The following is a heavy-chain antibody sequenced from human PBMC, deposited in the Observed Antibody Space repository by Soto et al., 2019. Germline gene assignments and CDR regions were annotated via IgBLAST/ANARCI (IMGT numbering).Heavy chain of an antibody. CDR1: GGSISSYY. Sequence: SETLSLTCTVSGGSISSYYWSWIRQPPGKGLEWIGYIYYSGSTNYNPSLKSRVTISVDTSKNQFSLKLSSVTAADTAVYYCARGEYYYGSGSCPQLLNYYYYIDVWGKGTTVTVSS. D-gene: IGHD3-10*01. J-gene: IGHJ6*03. V-gene: IGHV4-59*01. CDR3: ARGEYYYGSGSCPQLLNYYYYIDV. CDR2: IYYSGST.